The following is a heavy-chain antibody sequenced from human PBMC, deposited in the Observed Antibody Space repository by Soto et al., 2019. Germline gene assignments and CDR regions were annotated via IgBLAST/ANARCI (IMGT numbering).Heavy chain of an antibody. Sequence: QVQLQESGPGLVKPSETLSLTCTVSGGSVSSGSYYWSWIRQPPGKGLEWLGYIYYSGSTNYNPSLNSRVTISVDTSKNQFSLKLSYVTASDTAVYYCARTAQWLRSLAYYFDYGGQGTLVTVSS. V-gene: IGHV4-61*01. CDR2: IYYSGST. J-gene: IGHJ4*02. CDR3: ARTAQWLRSLAYYFDY. D-gene: IGHD5-12*01. CDR1: GGSVSSGSYY.